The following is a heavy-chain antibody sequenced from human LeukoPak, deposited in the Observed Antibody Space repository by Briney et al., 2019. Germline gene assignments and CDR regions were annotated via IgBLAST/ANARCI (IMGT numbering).Heavy chain of an antibody. D-gene: IGHD5-12*01. CDR2: IFPGDSDT. Sequence: GESLKISCKGSGYSFTTYWIGWVRQMPGKGLEWMGIIFPGDSDTRYSPSFQGRVTISVDKSISTAYLQWSSLKASDTAMYYCARQQVGYSGYDWDFDYWGQGTLVTVSS. J-gene: IGHJ4*02. CDR3: ARQQVGYSGYDWDFDY. CDR1: GYSFTTYW. V-gene: IGHV5-51*01.